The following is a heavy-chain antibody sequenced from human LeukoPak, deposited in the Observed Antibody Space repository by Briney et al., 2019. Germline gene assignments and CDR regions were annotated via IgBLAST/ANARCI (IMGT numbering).Heavy chain of an antibody. V-gene: IGHV3-30*03. CDR3: ARARIAAAGTSSYFQH. J-gene: IGHJ1*01. CDR1: GFTFSSCG. Sequence: GGSLRLSCAASGFTFSSCGMHWVRQAPGKGLEWVAVISYDGSNKYFADSVKGRFTISRDNSKNTLYLQMNSLRAEDTAVYYCARARIAAAGTSSYFQHWGQGTLVTVSS. D-gene: IGHD6-13*01. CDR2: ISYDGSNK.